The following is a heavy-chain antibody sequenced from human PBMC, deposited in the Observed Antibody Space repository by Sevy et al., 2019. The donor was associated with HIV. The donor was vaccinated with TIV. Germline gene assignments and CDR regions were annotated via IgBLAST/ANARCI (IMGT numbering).Heavy chain of an antibody. Sequence: GGSLRLSCAASGFAFIDHYMDWVRQAPGKGLEWVGRSRKKDKSYTQDYGGSVKGRFIISRDDLQSSLYLQMNSLQTEDTAVYYYTMPARGGGDFDYWGQGTLVTVSS. CDR1: GFAFIDHY. D-gene: IGHD6-6*01. J-gene: IGHJ4*02. CDR2: SRKKDKSYTQ. CDR3: TMPARGGGDFDY. V-gene: IGHV3-72*01.